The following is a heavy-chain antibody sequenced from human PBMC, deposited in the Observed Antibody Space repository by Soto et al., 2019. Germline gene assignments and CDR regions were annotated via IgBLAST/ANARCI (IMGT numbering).Heavy chain of an antibody. D-gene: IGHD6-19*01. CDR1: GFTFSSYA. CDR3: AKTANGWFSAFAI. V-gene: IGHV3-23*01. J-gene: IGHJ3*02. Sequence: EVPLLESGGGLVQPGGSLRLSCAASGFTFSSYAMSWVRQAPGKGLEWVSAISGSGGTTYYADSVKGRFTFSRDNSKNTLYLQMNSLRAEDTAVYYCAKTANGWFSAFAIWGQGTMVTVSS. CDR2: ISGSGGTT.